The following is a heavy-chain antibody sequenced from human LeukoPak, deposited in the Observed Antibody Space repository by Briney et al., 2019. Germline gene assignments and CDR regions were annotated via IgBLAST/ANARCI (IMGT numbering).Heavy chain of an antibody. J-gene: IGHJ6*04. CDR1: GFTFSNAW. CDR2: IKQDGSEK. CDR3: AELGITMIGGV. D-gene: IGHD3-10*02. Sequence: PGGSLRLSCAASGFTFSNAWMSWVRQAPGKGLEWVANIKQDGSEKYYVDSVKGRFTISRDNAKNSLYLQTNSLRAEDTAVYYCAELGITMIGGVWGKGTTVTISS. V-gene: IGHV3-7*01.